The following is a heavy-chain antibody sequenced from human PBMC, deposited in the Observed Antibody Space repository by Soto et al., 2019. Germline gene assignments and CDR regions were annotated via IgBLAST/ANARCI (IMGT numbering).Heavy chain of an antibody. Sequence: GGSLRLSCAATGFTFSTYLMHLVRQGPGKGLEWVSCISSSSSSTYYADSVKGRFTISRDNAKNSLYLQMNSLRAEDTAVYYCARDQPGYSYRYGLGYWGQGTLVTVSS. CDR2: ISSSSSST. D-gene: IGHD5-18*01. CDR3: ARDQPGYSYRYGLGY. J-gene: IGHJ4*02. V-gene: IGHV3-21*01. CDR1: GFTFSTYL.